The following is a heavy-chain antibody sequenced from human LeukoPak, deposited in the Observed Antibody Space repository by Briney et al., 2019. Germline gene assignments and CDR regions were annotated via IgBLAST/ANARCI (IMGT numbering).Heavy chain of an antibody. Sequence: PSETLSLTCAVSRGSISSGGYSWSWIRQPPGKGLEWIGYIYYSGSTYYNPSLKSRVTISVDTSKNQFPLKLSSVTAADTAVYYCARGSDYGDYTDAFDIWGQGTMVTVSS. J-gene: IGHJ3*02. V-gene: IGHV4-30-4*07. CDR1: RGSISSGGYS. CDR3: ARGSDYGDYTDAFDI. D-gene: IGHD4-17*01. CDR2: IYYSGST.